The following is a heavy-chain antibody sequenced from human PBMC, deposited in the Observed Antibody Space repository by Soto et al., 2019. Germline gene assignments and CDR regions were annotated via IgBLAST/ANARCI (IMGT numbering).Heavy chain of an antibody. CDR2: TSYDHNE. V-gene: IGHV3-30*18. CDR3: AKGGSDAGMDV. Sequence: GGSLRLSCAASGFTFNTYGMHWVRQAPGKGLEWVAVTSYDHNEYYADSVKGRFTVSRDSSNNTLYLQMNSLRVEDTAVYYCAKGGSDAGMDVWGQGTTVTVSS. CDR1: GFTFNTYG. D-gene: IGHD1-26*01. J-gene: IGHJ6*02.